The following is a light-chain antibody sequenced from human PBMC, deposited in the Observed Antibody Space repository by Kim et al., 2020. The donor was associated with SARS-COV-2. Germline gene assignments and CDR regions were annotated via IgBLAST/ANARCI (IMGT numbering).Light chain of an antibody. CDR3: QQYNNWPET. V-gene: IGKV3-15*01. Sequence: SVSPGERATLSCMASQSVSSNLAWYQQKPGQAPRLLIYGASTRATGIPARFSGSGSGTEFTLTISSLQSEDFAVYYCQQYNNWPETFGQGTKLEI. J-gene: IGKJ2*01. CDR2: GAS. CDR1: QSVSSN.